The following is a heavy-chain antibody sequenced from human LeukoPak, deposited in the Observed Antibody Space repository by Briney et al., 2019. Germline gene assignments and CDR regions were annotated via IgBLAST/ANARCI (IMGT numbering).Heavy chain of an antibody. J-gene: IGHJ2*01. CDR2: TFYSGST. CDR1: GGSISSGDYY. CDR3: ARVAGNSSSSKRYFDL. Sequence: SQTLSLTCTVSGGSISSGDYYWSWIRQHPEKGLEWIGYTFYSGSTYYNPSLKSRVTISVDRSKNQFSLKLSSVTAADTAVYYCARVAGNSSSSKRYFDLWGRGTLVTVSS. V-gene: IGHV4-30-4*01. D-gene: IGHD6-6*01.